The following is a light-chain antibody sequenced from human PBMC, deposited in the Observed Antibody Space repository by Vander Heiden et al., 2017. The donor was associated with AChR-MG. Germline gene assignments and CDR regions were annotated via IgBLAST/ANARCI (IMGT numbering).Light chain of an antibody. J-gene: IGLJ2*01. Sequence: QSALTQPPSASASPGQSVTLSCTGTSSDVGGYNYVSWYQQHPGKAPNLMIYEVSRRPSGVPDRFSGSKSGNTASLTVSGLQAEDEADYYCSSYAGSNNLVFGGGTKLTVL. CDR3: SSYAGSNNLV. V-gene: IGLV2-8*01. CDR1: SSDVGGYNY. CDR2: EVS.